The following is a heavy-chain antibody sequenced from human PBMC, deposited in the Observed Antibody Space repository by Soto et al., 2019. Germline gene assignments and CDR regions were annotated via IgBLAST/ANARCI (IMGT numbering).Heavy chain of an antibody. D-gene: IGHD5-18*01. Sequence: SETLSLTCAVYGGSFSGYYWSWIRQPPGKGLEWIGEINHSGSTNYNPSLKSRVTISVDTSKNQFSLKLSSVTAADTAVYYCARAGRGYSYGFIGYWGQGTLVTVSS. CDR3: ARAGRGYSYGFIGY. CDR1: GGSFSGYY. V-gene: IGHV4-34*01. J-gene: IGHJ4*02. CDR2: INHSGST.